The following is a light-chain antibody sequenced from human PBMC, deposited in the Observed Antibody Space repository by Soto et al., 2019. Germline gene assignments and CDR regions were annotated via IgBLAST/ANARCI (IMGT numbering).Light chain of an antibody. V-gene: IGLV2-14*01. CDR2: DVS. J-gene: IGLJ1*01. CDR1: SSDVGGYNY. CDR3: SSYTSSSTLLYV. Sequence: QSVLTQPASVSGSPGQSITISCTGTSSDVGGYNYVSWYQQHPGKAAKLMIYDVSNRPSGVSNRFSGSKSGNTASLTISGLQAEDEVDYYCSSYTSSSTLLYVFGTGTKLTVL.